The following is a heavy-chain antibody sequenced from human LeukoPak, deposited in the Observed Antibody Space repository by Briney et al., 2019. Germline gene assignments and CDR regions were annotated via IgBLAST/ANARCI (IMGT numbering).Heavy chain of an antibody. J-gene: IGHJ4*02. CDR2: ISYEGSNK. D-gene: IGHD6-13*01. Sequence: GGSLRLSCAASGFTFSSYGMHWVRQAPGKGLEWVAVISYEGSNKYYADSVKGRFTISRDNSKNTLYLQMNSLRAEDTAVYYCAKEPQNIAAAGTVDYWGQGTLVTVSS. V-gene: IGHV3-30*18. CDR1: GFTFSSYG. CDR3: AKEPQNIAAAGTVDY.